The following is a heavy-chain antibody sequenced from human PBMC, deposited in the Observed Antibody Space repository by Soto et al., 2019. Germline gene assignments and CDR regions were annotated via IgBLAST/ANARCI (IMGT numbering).Heavy chain of an antibody. Sequence: EVQLLESGGGLVQPGGSLRLSCAASGFTFSSYAMSWVRQAPGKGLEWVSAISGSGGSTYYADSVKGRFTISRDNSKNTLYLLMNSLRAEDTAVYYCAKDLGRYSGSYYNYWGQGTLVTVSS. CDR3: AKDLGRYSGSYYNY. CDR2: ISGSGGST. CDR1: GFTFSSYA. V-gene: IGHV3-23*01. J-gene: IGHJ4*02. D-gene: IGHD1-26*01.